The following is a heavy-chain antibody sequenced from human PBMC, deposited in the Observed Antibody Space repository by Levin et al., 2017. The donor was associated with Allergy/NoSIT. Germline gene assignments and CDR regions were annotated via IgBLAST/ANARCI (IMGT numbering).Heavy chain of an antibody. CDR2: IYSGGST. V-gene: IGHV3-53*01. Sequence: GASVKVSCAASGFTVSSNYMSWVRQAPGKGLEWVSVIYSGGSTYYADSVKGRFTISRDNSKNTLYLQMNSLRAEDTAVYYCARESRGYSTYWGQGTLVTVSS. CDR1: GFTVSSNY. J-gene: IGHJ4*02. CDR3: ARESRGYSTY. D-gene: IGHD5-18*01.